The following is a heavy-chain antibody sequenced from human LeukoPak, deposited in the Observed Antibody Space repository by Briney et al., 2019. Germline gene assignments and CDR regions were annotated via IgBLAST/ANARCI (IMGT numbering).Heavy chain of an antibody. CDR2: ILYDGSNI. CDR3: AKDLTTGITGTGIDY. V-gene: IGHV3-30*02. Sequence: GGSLRLSCAASGFTFSSYGMHWVRQAPGKGLEWVAFILYDGSNIYYADSVKGRFTISRDNSKNTLYLQMNSLRAEDTAVYYCAKDLTTGITGTGIDYWGQGTLVTVSS. CDR1: GFTFSSYG. J-gene: IGHJ4*02. D-gene: IGHD1-7*01.